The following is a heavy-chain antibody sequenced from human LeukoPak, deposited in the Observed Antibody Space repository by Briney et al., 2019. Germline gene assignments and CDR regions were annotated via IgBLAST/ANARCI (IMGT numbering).Heavy chain of an antibody. CDR3: ARDRGIYVWGSYRFDY. CDR1: GGTFSSYA. J-gene: IGHJ4*02. CDR2: IIPIFGTA. D-gene: IGHD3-16*02. V-gene: IGHV1-69*13. Sequence: SVTVSCKASGGTFSSYAISWVRQAPGQGLEWMGGIIPIFGTANYAQKFQGRVTITADESTSTAYMELSSLRSEDTAVYYCARDRGIYVWGSYRFDYWGQGTLVTVSS.